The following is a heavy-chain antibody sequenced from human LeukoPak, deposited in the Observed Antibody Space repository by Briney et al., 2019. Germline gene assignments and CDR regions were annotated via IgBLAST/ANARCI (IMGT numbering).Heavy chain of an antibody. CDR2: ISYDGSNK. V-gene: IGHV3-30*18. CDR1: GFTFSSYG. J-gene: IGHJ4*02. D-gene: IGHD6-13*01. CDR3: AKDVPSSSWYGGVDY. Sequence: GGSLRLSCAASGFTFSSYGMHWVRQAPGKGLERVAVISYDGSNKYYADSVKGRFTISRDNSKNTLYLQMNSLRAEDTAVYYCAKDVPSSSWYGGVDYWGQGTLVTVSS.